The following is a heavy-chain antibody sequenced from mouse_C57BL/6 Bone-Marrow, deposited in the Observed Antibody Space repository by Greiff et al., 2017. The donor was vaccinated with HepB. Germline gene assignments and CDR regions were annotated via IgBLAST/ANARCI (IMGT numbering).Heavy chain of an antibody. V-gene: IGHV5-9*01. Sequence: EVKLVESGGGLVKPGGSLKLSCAASGFTFSSYTMSWVRQTPEKRLEWVATISGGGGNTYYPDSVKGRFTISSDNAKNTLYLQMSSLRSEDTALYYCARHYYYGSSYRYFDVWGTGTTVTVSS. CDR2: ISGGGGNT. D-gene: IGHD1-1*01. CDR3: ARHYYYGSSYRYFDV. J-gene: IGHJ1*03. CDR1: GFTFSSYT.